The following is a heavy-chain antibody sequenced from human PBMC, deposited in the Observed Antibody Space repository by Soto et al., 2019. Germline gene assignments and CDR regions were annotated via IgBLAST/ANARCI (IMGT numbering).Heavy chain of an antibody. Sequence: QVQLVESGGGVVQPGRSLRLSCAASGFTFSSYGMHWVRQAPGKGLEWVAVIWYDGSNKYYADSVKGRFTISRDNSKNTLYLQMNSLRAEDTAVYYCARDSMVGYYDSSGYSSHWGQGTLVTVCS. J-gene: IGHJ4*02. CDR1: GFTFSSYG. CDR3: ARDSMVGYYDSSGYSSH. CDR2: IWYDGSNK. V-gene: IGHV3-33*01. D-gene: IGHD3-22*01.